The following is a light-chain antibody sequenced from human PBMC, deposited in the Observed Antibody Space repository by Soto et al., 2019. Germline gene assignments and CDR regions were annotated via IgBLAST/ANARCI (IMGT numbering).Light chain of an antibody. V-gene: IGKV3-15*01. J-gene: IGKJ2*01. CDR1: QSVSSN. Sequence: EIVMTQSPATLSVSPGERATLSCRASQSVSSNLAWYQQKPGQAPRLLIYGASTRATGIPARFSGSGSGTDVTLNISSLQSEAFAVYYCQQYNNWPPMYTFGQGTKLEIK. CDR2: GAS. CDR3: QQYNNWPPMYT.